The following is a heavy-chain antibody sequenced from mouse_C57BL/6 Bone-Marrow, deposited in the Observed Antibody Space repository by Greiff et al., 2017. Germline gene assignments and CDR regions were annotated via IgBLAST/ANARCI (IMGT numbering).Heavy chain of an antibody. CDR2: IDPSDSYT. J-gene: IGHJ1*03. CDR3: AREGLLRYWYFDV. D-gene: IGHD1-1*01. V-gene: IGHV1-50*01. CDR1: GYTFTSYW. Sequence: QVHVKQPGAELVKPGASVKLSCKASGYTFTSYWMQWVKQRPGQGLEWIGEIDPSDSYTNYNQKFTGKATLTVDTSSSTAYMQLSSLTSEDSAVYYCAREGLLRYWYFDVWGTGTTVTVSS.